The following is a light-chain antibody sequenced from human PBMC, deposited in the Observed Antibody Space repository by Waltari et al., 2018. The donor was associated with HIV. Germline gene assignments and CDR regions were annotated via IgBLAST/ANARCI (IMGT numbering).Light chain of an antibody. CDR3: CSYAGSNTYL. Sequence: QSALTQPASVSGFPGQSITISCTGRSSDVGSYNYVSWYQQHPGKAPQLLIYDVSKRPSGVSNRFAGSKSGNTASLTISGLQAEDEADYYCCSYAGSNTYLFGTGTEVTVL. CDR1: SSDVGSYNY. J-gene: IGLJ1*01. V-gene: IGLV2-23*02. CDR2: DVS.